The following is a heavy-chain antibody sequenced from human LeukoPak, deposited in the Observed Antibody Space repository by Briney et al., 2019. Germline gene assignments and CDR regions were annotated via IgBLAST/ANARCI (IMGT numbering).Heavy chain of an antibody. CDR2: ISGDGGCT. Sequence: GSLRLSCAASGFTFDDYSMHWVRQAPGKGLEWVSPISGDGGCTYYADSVKGRFTISRDNSKNSLYLQMNSLRTEDTALYYCAKDIRYYDSSGSLDYWGQGTLVTVSS. J-gene: IGHJ4*02. V-gene: IGHV3-43*02. D-gene: IGHD3-22*01. CDR3: AKDIRYYDSSGSLDY. CDR1: GFTFDDYS.